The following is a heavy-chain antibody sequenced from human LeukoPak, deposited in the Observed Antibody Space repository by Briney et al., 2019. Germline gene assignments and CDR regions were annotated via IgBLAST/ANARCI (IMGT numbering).Heavy chain of an antibody. CDR2: FDPEDGET. Sequence: ASVKVSCKVSGYTLTELSMHWVRQAPGKGLEWMGGFDPEDGETIYAQKFQGRVTMTTDTSTSTAYMELRSLRSDDTAVYYCARCSLVRGQYYFDYWGQGTLVTVSS. CDR1: GYTLTELS. CDR3: ARCSLVRGQYYFDY. J-gene: IGHJ4*02. D-gene: IGHD3-10*01. V-gene: IGHV1-24*01.